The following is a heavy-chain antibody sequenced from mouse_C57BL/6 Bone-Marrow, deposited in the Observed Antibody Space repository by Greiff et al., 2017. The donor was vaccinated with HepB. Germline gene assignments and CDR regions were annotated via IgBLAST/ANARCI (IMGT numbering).Heavy chain of an antibody. CDR3: ARRGDYYGSSSYWYFEV. Sequence: QVQLQQSGPELVKPGASVKISCKASGYAFSSSWMNWVKQRPGKGLEWIGRIYPGDGDTNYNGKFKGKATLTADKSSSTAYMQLSSLTSEDSAVYFCARRGDYYGSSSYWYFEVWGTGTTVTVSS. V-gene: IGHV1-82*01. CDR2: IYPGDGDT. D-gene: IGHD1-1*01. CDR1: GYAFSSSW. J-gene: IGHJ1*03.